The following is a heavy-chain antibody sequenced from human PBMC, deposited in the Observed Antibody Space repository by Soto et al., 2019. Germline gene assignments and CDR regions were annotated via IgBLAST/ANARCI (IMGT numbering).Heavy chain of an antibody. CDR2: ISYDGSNT. J-gene: IGHJ4*02. CDR1: GFTFSSYG. D-gene: IGHD1-26*01. CDR3: AKEGGLSGSYYISSSYYFDY. Sequence: QVQLVESGGGVVQPGRSLRLSCAASGFTFSSYGMHWVRQAPGKGLEWVAIISYDGSNTYYADSVKGRFTISRDNSKNTLYVQMNSLRAADTSVYYCAKEGGLSGSYYISSSYYFDYWGQGTLVTVSS. V-gene: IGHV3-30*18.